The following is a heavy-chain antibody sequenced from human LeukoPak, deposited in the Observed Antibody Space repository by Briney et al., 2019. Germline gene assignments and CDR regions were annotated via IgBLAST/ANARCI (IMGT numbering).Heavy chain of an antibody. CDR3: ARTNGDYLGEYYFDY. Sequence: ASVKVSCKASGYTFTSYCMHWVRQAPGQGLEWMGIINPSGGSTSYAQKFQGRVTMTRDTSTSSAYMELRSLSSDDTAVYYCARTNGDYLGEYYFDYWGQGTLVTVSS. D-gene: IGHD4-17*01. J-gene: IGHJ4*02. CDR2: INPSGGST. CDR1: GYTFTSYC. V-gene: IGHV1-46*01.